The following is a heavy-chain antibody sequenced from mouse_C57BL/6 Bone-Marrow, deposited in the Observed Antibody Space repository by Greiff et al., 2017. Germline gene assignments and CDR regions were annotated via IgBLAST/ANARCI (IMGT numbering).Heavy chain of an antibody. Sequence: VQLQQSGPGLVQPSQSLSITCTVSGFSLTSYGVHWVRQSPGKGLEWLGVIWSGGSTDYNAAFISRLSISKDNSKSQVFFKMSSLQAYDTAIYYCARPLYGSTWYFDVWGTGTTVTVSS. J-gene: IGHJ1*03. CDR3: ARPLYGSTWYFDV. V-gene: IGHV2-2*01. CDR1: GFSLTSYG. CDR2: IWSGGST. D-gene: IGHD1-1*01.